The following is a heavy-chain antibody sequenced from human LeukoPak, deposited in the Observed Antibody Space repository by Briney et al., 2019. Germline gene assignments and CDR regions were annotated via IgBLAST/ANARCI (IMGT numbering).Heavy chain of an antibody. Sequence: GSLILSCAASGFTFSTYAMHWVRQAPGKGLEFVSGISSNGGNTYYANSLKGRFTISRDNSKNTLYLQMGSLRPEDMAAYHCARVILTGYYYDSWGQGTLVTVSS. D-gene: IGHD3-9*01. CDR3: ARVILTGYYYDS. J-gene: IGHJ4*02. CDR1: GFTFSTYA. V-gene: IGHV3-64*01. CDR2: ISSNGGNT.